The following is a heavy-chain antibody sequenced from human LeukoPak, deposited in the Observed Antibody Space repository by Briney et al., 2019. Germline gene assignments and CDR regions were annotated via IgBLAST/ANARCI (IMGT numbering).Heavy chain of an antibody. CDR3: AREATWGQWYFDL. CDR1: CFTFSDHG. CDR2: IAGDGGAK. V-gene: IGHV3-30*03. Sequence: GGSLRLSCVASCFTFSDHGMHWVRQAPGKGLEWVAVIAGDGGAKFYADSVKGRFTLFRDNPKNTLYLQVNDLSAEDTAVYYCAREATWGQWYFDLWGQGTPVTVSS. D-gene: IGHD6-19*01. J-gene: IGHJ4*02.